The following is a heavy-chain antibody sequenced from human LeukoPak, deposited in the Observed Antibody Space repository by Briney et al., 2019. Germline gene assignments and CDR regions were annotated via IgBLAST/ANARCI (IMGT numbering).Heavy chain of an antibody. CDR3: ARFPRYSYGYTLDY. CDR2: IYPGDSDT. J-gene: IGHJ4*02. V-gene: IGHV5-51*01. CDR1: GXSFTSYW. D-gene: IGHD5-18*01. Sequence: GESLKISCKGSGXSFTSYWSGWVRQMPGKGMECMGIIYPGDSDTRYSPSFQGQVTISADKSNSTAYLQWSSLKASDTAMYYCARFPRYSYGYTLDYWGQGTLVTVSS.